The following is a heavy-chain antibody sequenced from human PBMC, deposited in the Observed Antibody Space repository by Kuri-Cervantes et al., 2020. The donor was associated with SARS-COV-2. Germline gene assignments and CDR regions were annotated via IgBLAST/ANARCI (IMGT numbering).Heavy chain of an antibody. CDR3: ATDIRAVTTSFKYYFDY. V-gene: IGHV1-24*01. J-gene: IGHJ4*02. Sequence: ASVKVSCKVSGYTLTELSMHWVRQAPGKGLEWMGGFDPEDGETIYAQKFQGRVTMTEDTSTDTAYMELSSLRSEDTAVYYSATDIRAVTTSFKYYFDYWGQGTLVTVSS. CDR1: GYTLTELS. D-gene: IGHD4-17*01. CDR2: FDPEDGET.